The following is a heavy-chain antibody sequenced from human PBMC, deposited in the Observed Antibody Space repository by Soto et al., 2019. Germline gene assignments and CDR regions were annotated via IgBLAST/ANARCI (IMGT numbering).Heavy chain of an antibody. D-gene: IGHD6-13*01. CDR3: ARRGGAAADNYYYYGMDV. CDR2: IYYSGST. J-gene: IGHJ6*02. CDR1: GGSISSSSYY. Sequence: SETLSLTCTVSGGSISSSSYYWGWIRQPPGKGLEWIGSIYYSGSTYYNPSLKSRVTISVDTSKNQFSLKLSSVTAADTAVYYCARRGGAAADNYYYYGMDVWGQGTTVTVSS. V-gene: IGHV4-39*01.